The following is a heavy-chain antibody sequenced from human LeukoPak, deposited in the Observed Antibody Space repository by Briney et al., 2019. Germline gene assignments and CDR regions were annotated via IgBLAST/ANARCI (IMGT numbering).Heavy chain of an antibody. CDR3: ARVDSSSWYGYYYYYMDV. J-gene: IGHJ6*03. D-gene: IGHD6-13*01. Sequence: EASVKVSCKASGNTFTSDINWVRQATGQGLEWMGWMNPNSGNTGYAQKFQGRVTMTRNTSISTAYMELSSLTSEDTAVYYCARVDSSSWYGYYYYYMDVWGKGTTVTVSS. V-gene: IGHV1-8*01. CDR1: GNTFTSD. CDR2: MNPNSGNT.